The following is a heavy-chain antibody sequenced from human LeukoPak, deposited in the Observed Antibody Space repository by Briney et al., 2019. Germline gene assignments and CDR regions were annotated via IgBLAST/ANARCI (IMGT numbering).Heavy chain of an antibody. D-gene: IGHD2-21*02. CDR3: AKDETPDLRGGDSDFDY. CDR2: ISGSGGST. V-gene: IGHV3-23*01. J-gene: IGHJ4*02. CDR1: GFTFSSYA. Sequence: PGGSLRLSCAVSGFTFSSYAMSWVRQAPGKGLEWVSVISGSGGSTYYADSVKGRFTISRDNSKNTLYLQMNSLRAEDTAVYYCAKDETPDLRGGDSDFDYWGQGTLVTVSS.